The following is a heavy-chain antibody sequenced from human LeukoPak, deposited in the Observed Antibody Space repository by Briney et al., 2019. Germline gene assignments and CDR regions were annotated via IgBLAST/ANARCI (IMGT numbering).Heavy chain of an antibody. V-gene: IGHV1-18*01. CDR3: AREMDCSGGSCYPIYY. J-gene: IGHJ4*02. CDR2: ISAYNGNT. D-gene: IGHD2-15*01. CDR1: GYTFTSYG. Sequence: WASVKVSCKASGYTFTSYGISWVRQAPGQGLEWMGWISAYNGNTNYAQKLQGRVTMTTDTSTSTAYMELRSLRSDDTAVYYCAREMDCSGGSCYPIYYWGQGTLVTVSS.